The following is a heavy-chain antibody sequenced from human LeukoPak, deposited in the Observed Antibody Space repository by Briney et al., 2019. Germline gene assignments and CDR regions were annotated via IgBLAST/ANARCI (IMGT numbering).Heavy chain of an antibody. D-gene: IGHD3-22*01. CDR2: INPNSGGT. CDR3: AREGYDSSGYRDAFDI. J-gene: IGHJ3*02. V-gene: IGHV1-2*02. Sequence: GASVKVSCKASGYTFTGYYMHWVGQAPGQGLEWMGWINPNSGGTNYPQKFQGRVTMTRDTSISTAYMELSRLRSDDTAVYYCAREGYDSSGYRDAFDIWGQGTMVTVSS. CDR1: GYTFTGYY.